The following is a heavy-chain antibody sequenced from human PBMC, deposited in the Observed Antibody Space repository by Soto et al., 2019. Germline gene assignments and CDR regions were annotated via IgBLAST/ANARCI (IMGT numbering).Heavy chain of an antibody. CDR1: GFTFSSYA. CDR2: ISGSGGST. J-gene: IGHJ3*02. Sequence: GGSLRLSCAASGFTFSSYAMSWVRQAPGKGLEWVSAISGSGGSTYYADSVKGRFTISRDNSKNTLYLQMNSLRAASTAVYYCAKDAYRSSTSCADAFDIWGQGTMVTVSS. V-gene: IGHV3-23*01. D-gene: IGHD2-2*01. CDR3: AKDAYRSSTSCADAFDI.